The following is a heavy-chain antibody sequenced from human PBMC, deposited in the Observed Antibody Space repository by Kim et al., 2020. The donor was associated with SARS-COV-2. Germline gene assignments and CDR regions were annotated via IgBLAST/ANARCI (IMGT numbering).Heavy chain of an antibody. Sequence: AQKFQGRVTMTRDTSTSTVYMELSSLRSEDTAVYYCARSPMTTVVTPLGYWGQGTLVTVSS. J-gene: IGHJ4*02. CDR3: ARSPMTTVVTPLGY. D-gene: IGHD4-17*01. V-gene: IGHV1-46*01.